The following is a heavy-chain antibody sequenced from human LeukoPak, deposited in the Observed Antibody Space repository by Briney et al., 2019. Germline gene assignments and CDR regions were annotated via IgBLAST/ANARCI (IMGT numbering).Heavy chain of an antibody. V-gene: IGHV5-51*01. Sequence: GESLKISCKGSGYSFTRYWIGWVRQMPGKGLEWMGIIYPGDPDTRYSPSFQGQVTISADKSISTAYLQWSSLKASDTAMYYCARHPPAAFGGVIPINYFDYWGQGTLVTVSS. CDR1: GYSFTRYW. CDR3: ARHPPAAFGGVIPINYFDY. D-gene: IGHD3-16*02. J-gene: IGHJ4*02. CDR2: IYPGDPDT.